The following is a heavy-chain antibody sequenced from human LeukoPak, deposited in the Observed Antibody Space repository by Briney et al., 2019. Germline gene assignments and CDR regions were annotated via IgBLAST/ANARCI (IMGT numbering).Heavy chain of an antibody. CDR3: ARELPRYYYYYMDV. V-gene: IGHV1-69*13. CDR1: GGTFSSYA. Sequence: SVKVSCKASGGTFSSYAISWVRQAPGQGLEWMGGIIPIFGTANYAQKFQGRVTITADESTSTAYMELSSLRSDDTAVYYCARELPRYYYYYMDVWGKGTTVTISS. CDR2: IIPIFGTA. J-gene: IGHJ6*03.